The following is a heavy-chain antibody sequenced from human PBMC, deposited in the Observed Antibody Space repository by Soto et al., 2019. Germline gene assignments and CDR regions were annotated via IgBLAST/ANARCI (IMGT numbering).Heavy chain of an antibody. V-gene: IGHV3-9*01. Sequence: SLRLSCAASGFTFDDYAMHWVRQAPGKGLEWVSGISWNSGSIGYADSVKGRFTISRDNAKNSLYLQMNSLRAEDTALYYCAKDRGYSGSYYWPYWGQGTMVTVYS. CDR3: AKDRGYSGSYYWPY. CDR2: ISWNSGSI. D-gene: IGHD1-26*01. CDR1: GFTFDDYA. J-gene: IGHJ4*02.